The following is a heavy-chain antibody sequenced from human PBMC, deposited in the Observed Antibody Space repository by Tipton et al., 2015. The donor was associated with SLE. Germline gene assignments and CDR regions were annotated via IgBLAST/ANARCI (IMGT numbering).Heavy chain of an antibody. Sequence: QSGAEVKRPGESLKISCKHPDYNFHSYWIGWVRQTAGKGLEWIGIIYAGDSDTRYSPSFQGQVTISVDKSISTAYLQWSSLKASDSAIYYCARLGYGCSGGRCFGVDVWGQGTTVSVSS. V-gene: IGHV5-51*03. J-gene: IGHJ6*02. D-gene: IGHD2-15*01. CDR3: ARLGYGCSGGRCFGVDV. CDR1: DYNFHSYW. CDR2: IYAGDSDT.